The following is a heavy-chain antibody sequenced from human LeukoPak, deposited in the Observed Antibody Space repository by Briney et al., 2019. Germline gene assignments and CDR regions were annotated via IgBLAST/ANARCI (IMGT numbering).Heavy chain of an antibody. Sequence: GGSLRLSCAASGFTFSNAWMSWVRQAPGKGLEWVANIKQDGSEKYYVDSVKGRFTISRDNAKNSLYLQMNSLRAEDTAVYYCAREAIAAAFGYWGQGTLVTVSS. V-gene: IGHV3-7*01. D-gene: IGHD6-13*01. J-gene: IGHJ4*02. CDR1: GFTFSNAW. CDR3: AREAIAAAFGY. CDR2: IKQDGSEK.